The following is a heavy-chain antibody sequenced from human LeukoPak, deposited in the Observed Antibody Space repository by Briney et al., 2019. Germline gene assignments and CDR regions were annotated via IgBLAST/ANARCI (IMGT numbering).Heavy chain of an antibody. CDR3: ARESVDTAILDY. CDR1: GGTFSSYA. J-gene: IGHJ4*02. D-gene: IGHD5-18*01. V-gene: IGHV1-69*13. Sequence: SVKVSCKASGGTFSSYAISWVRQAPGQGLEWMGGIIPIFGTANYAQKFQGRVTITADESTSTAYMELSSLRSEDTAVYYCARESVDTAILDYWGQGTLVTVSS. CDR2: IIPIFGTA.